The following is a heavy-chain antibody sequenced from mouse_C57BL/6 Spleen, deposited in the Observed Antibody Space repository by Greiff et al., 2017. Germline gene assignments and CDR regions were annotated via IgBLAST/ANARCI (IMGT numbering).Heavy chain of an antibody. Sequence: QVQLQQSGAELVRPGASVTLSCKASGYTFTDYEMHWVKQTPVHGLEWIGAIDPETGGTAYNQKFKGKAILTADKSSSTAYMELRSLTSEDSAVYYCTRDGGRGYFDVWGTGTTVTVSS. V-gene: IGHV1-15*01. J-gene: IGHJ1*03. D-gene: IGHD2-3*01. CDR3: TRDGGRGYFDV. CDR1: GYTFTDYE. CDR2: IDPETGGT.